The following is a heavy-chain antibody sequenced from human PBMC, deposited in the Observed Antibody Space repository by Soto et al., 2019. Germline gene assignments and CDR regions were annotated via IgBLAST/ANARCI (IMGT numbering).Heavy chain of an antibody. CDR2: IFPRGST. CDR1: GFTVSSNL. CDR3: ARASYYDFWSAYSNDDY. D-gene: IGHD3-3*01. J-gene: IGHJ4*02. Sequence: GGCLRLSCAASGFTVSSNLMNRVRQAPGKGLEWLSVIFPRGSTYYADSMKGRFTISRDISKNTVFLQMNSLRAEDTAVYYCARASYYDFWSAYSNDDYWGQGP. V-gene: IGHV3-66*01.